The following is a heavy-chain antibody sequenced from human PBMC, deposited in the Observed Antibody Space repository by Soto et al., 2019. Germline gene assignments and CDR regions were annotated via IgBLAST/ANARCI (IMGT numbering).Heavy chain of an antibody. V-gene: IGHV1-8*01. Sequence: GASVKVSCKASGYTFTSYDINWVRQATGQGLEWMGWMNPNSGNTGYAQKFQGRVTMTRNTSISTAYMELSSLRSEDTAGYYCAREYYDFWSGGYYYYMDVWGKGTTVTVSS. CDR1: GYTFTSYD. CDR3: AREYYDFWSGGYYYYMDV. D-gene: IGHD3-3*01. J-gene: IGHJ6*03. CDR2: MNPNSGNT.